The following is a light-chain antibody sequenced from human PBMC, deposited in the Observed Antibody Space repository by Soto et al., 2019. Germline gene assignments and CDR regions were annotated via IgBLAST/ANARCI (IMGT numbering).Light chain of an antibody. CDR1: QSVSSN. V-gene: IGKV3-15*01. J-gene: IGKJ2*01. CDR3: QQYNDWPQS. Sequence: EIVMTQSPATLSVSPGERATLSCRASQSVSSNLAWYQQKPGQAPRLLFYGASTRATGISARFSGSGSETEFTLTISSLQSEDFAVYYCQQYNDWPQSFGQGTKLEIK. CDR2: GAS.